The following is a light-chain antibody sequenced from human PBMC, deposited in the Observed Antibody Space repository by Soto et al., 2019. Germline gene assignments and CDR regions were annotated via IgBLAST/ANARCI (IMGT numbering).Light chain of an antibody. V-gene: IGKV1-39*01. J-gene: IGKJ2*01. CDR1: QNIRNY. CDR3: QQIHSTSSYT. Sequence: DIQMTQSPSSLSASVGDRVTITCRASQNIRNYLNWYQQRPGKTPNLLVYAASNLRSGVPSRFSGSGSGTLFTLTITPLQPEDFATYYCQQIHSTSSYTFGQGTRVDI. CDR2: AAS.